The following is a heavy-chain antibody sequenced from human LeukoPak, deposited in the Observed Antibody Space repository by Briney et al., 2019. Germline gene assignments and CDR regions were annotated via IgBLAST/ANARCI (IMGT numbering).Heavy chain of an antibody. CDR2: ISGSGGST. V-gene: IGHV3-23*01. CDR1: GFTFSSYA. J-gene: IGHJ4*02. D-gene: IGHD6-19*01. CDR3: AKDFGSAWSRLFY. Sequence: GGSLRLSCAASGFTFSSYAMSWVRQAPGKGLEWVSAISGSGGSTYYADSVKGRFSISRDNSKNTLSLQMHTLRAEDTAVYFCAKDFGSAWSRLFYWGQGTLVTVSS.